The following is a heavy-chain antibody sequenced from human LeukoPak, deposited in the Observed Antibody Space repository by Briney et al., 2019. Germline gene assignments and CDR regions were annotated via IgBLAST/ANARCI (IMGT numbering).Heavy chain of an antibody. CDR1: GYTFTTYG. CDR3: ARAVNGLTMVRGVRDYYYYMDV. D-gene: IGHD3-10*01. CDR2: ISAYNGNT. V-gene: IGHV1-18*01. Sequence: ASVKVSCKASGYTFTTYGISWVRQAPGQGLEWMGWISAYNGNTNYAQKLQGRFTMTTDTSTSTAYLELSSLRSEDTAVYFCARAVNGLTMVRGVRDYYYYMDVWGKGTTVTVSS. J-gene: IGHJ6*03.